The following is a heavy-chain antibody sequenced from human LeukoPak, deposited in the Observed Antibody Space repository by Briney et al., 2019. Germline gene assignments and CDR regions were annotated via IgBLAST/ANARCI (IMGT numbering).Heavy chain of an antibody. D-gene: IGHD3-3*01. CDR1: GFTFSSYA. Sequence: GGSLRLSCAASGFTFSSYAMSWVRQAPGKGLEWVSGISGSGGSTYYADSVKGRFTISRDNSKSTLNLQMNSLRAEDTAVYYCAKEGNDFRNLDYWGQGTLVTVSS. V-gene: IGHV3-23*01. CDR2: ISGSGGST. CDR3: AKEGNDFRNLDY. J-gene: IGHJ4*02.